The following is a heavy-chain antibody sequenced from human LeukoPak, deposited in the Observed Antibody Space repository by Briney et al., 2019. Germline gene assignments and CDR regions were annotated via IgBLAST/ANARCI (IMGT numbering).Heavy chain of an antibody. Sequence: ASVKVSCKASGGTFSSYAISWVRQAPGQGLEWMGGIIPIFGTANYAQKFQGRVTITTDESTSTACMELSSLRSEDTAVYYCARGEYSSSAYYYYYYMDVWGKGTTVTVSS. CDR3: ARGEYSSSAYYYYYYMDV. J-gene: IGHJ6*03. V-gene: IGHV1-69*05. CDR1: GGTFSSYA. D-gene: IGHD6-6*01. CDR2: IIPIFGTA.